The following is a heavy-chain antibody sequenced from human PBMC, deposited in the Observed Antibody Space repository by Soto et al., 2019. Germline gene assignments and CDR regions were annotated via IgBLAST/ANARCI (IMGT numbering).Heavy chain of an antibody. CDR3: ASIQDSDVSGAMDV. J-gene: IGHJ6*02. CDR2: FYYSGIT. D-gene: IGHD2-15*01. CDR1: GGSSISSEYY. Sequence: GNLSLTCSVSGGSSISSEYYLAFSRQRPGKGLEWIVTFYYSGITFANPSLRSRVAMSIDTSKNKLSIDIKCLAAADTAVYYCASIQDSDVSGAMDVWGQGATVTVSS. V-gene: IGHV4-39*01.